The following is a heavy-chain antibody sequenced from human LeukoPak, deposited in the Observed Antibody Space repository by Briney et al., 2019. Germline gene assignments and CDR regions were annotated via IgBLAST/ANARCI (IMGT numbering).Heavy chain of an antibody. CDR2: ISSSSSYI. V-gene: IGHV3-21*01. CDR3: AREMDTVFDY. CDR1: GFTFSSYR. J-gene: IGHJ4*02. Sequence: GGSLTLSRPASGFTFSSYRINWVRQAAGKGLEWVSSISSSSSYIYYADSVKGRFTISRDNATNSLYLQRNSLRAGDTAVYYCAREMDTVFDYRGEGTLVTVSS. D-gene: IGHD5-18*01.